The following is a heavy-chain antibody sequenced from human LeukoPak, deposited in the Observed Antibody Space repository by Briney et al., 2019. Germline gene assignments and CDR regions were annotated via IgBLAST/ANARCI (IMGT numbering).Heavy chain of an antibody. CDR1: GFTFSNHW. J-gene: IGHJ4*02. Sequence: PGGSLRLSCAGSGFTFSNHWMSWVRQAPGKGLEWVANINQGGSVEFYVDSVKGRFTISRDNAKNSLYLQMNSLRAEDTAVYYCARIDSYNSGWLGYWGQGTLVTVSS. CDR2: INQGGSVE. V-gene: IGHV3-7*04. CDR3: ARIDSYNSGWLGY. D-gene: IGHD6-19*01.